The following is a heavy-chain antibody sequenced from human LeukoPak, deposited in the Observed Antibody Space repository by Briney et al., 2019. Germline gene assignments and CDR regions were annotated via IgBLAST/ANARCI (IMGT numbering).Heavy chain of an antibody. CDR2: TYYRSKWYN. CDR1: GDSVSTNSS. D-gene: IGHD5-18*01. J-gene: IGHJ3*02. CDR3: ARGGQGDGYSADEAFDT. V-gene: IGHV6-1*01. Sequence: SQTLSLTCVISGDSVSTNSSWNWIRQSPSRGLEWLGRTYYRSKWYNDYVVSVKGRINISPDTSKNQFSLHLNSVTPEDTAVYFCARGGQGDGYSADEAFDTWGQGTMVTVS.